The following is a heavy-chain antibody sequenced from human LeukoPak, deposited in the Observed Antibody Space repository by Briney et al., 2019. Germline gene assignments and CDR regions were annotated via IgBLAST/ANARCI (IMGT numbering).Heavy chain of an antibody. V-gene: IGHV4-34*01. CDR2: INHSGST. Sequence: SETLSLTCAVYGGSFSGYYWSWIRQPPGKGLEWIGEINHSGSTNYNPSLKSRVTISADTSKNQFSLKLSSVTAADTAVYYCARGLDIVVVPAARGHWFDPWGQGTLVTVSS. D-gene: IGHD2-2*03. CDR1: GGSFSGYY. J-gene: IGHJ5*02. CDR3: ARGLDIVVVPAARGHWFDP.